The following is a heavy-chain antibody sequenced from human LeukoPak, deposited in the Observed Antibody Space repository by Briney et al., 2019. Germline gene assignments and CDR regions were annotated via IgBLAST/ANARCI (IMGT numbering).Heavy chain of an antibody. CDR1: GFTFDDYT. V-gene: IGHV3-43*01. CDR2: ISWDGGST. Sequence: GGSPRLSCAASGFTFDDYTMHWVRQAPGKGLEWVSLISWDGGSTYYADSVKGRFTISRDNSKNSLYLQMNSLRTEDTALYYCAKDHSGSYYGGIDYWGQGTLVTVSS. D-gene: IGHD1-26*01. CDR3: AKDHSGSYYGGIDY. J-gene: IGHJ4*02.